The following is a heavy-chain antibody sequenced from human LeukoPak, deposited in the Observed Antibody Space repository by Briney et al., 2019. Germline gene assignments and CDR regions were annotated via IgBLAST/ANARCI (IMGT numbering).Heavy chain of an antibody. Sequence: ASVKVSCKASGGTFSSYAISWVRQAPGQGLEWMGRIIPIFGAANYAQKFQGRVTITTDESTSTAYMELSSLRSEDTAVYYCATLGELAAHYYYYMDVWGKGTTVTVSS. CDR3: ATLGELAAHYYYYMDV. V-gene: IGHV1-69*05. J-gene: IGHJ6*03. CDR1: GGTFSSYA. CDR2: IIPIFGAA. D-gene: IGHD1-26*01.